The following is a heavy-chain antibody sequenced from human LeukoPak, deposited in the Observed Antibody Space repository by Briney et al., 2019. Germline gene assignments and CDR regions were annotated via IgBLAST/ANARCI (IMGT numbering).Heavy chain of an antibody. CDR3: ARNQGYVWGSYRLSYFDY. J-gene: IGHJ4*02. CDR2: INHSGST. Sequence: PSETLSLTCAVYGVSFSGYYWSWIRQPPGKGLEWIGEINHSGSTNYNPSLKSRVTISVDTSKNQFSLKLSSVTAADTAVYYCARNQGYVWGSYRLSYFDYWGQRTLVTVSS. D-gene: IGHD3-16*02. CDR1: GVSFSGYY. V-gene: IGHV4-34*01.